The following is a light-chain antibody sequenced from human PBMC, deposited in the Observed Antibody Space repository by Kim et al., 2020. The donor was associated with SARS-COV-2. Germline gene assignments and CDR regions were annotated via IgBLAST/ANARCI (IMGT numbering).Light chain of an antibody. CDR3: QAWDSSHVV. CDR1: KLGYKY. J-gene: IGLJ2*01. V-gene: IGLV3-1*01. Sequence: GSPGQTASITCSGDKLGYKYACWYQQKPGQSPVLVIYQDSKRPSGIPERFSGSNSGNTATLTISGTQAMDEADYYCQAWDSSHVVFGGGTQLTVL. CDR2: QDS.